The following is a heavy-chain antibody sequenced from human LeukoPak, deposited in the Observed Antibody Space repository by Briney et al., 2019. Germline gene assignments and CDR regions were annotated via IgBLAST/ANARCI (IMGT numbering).Heavy chain of an antibody. CDR2: IRSSSSYI. J-gene: IGHJ4*02. CDR1: GFTLSDYT. V-gene: IGHV3-21*01. CDR3: ARGPPDY. Sequence: GGSLRLSCAASGFTLSDYTMNWVRQAPGKGLEWVSSIRSSSSYIYYADSVKGRFTISRDNAKNSLYLQMNSLRAEDTGVYYCARGPPDYWGQGILVTVSS.